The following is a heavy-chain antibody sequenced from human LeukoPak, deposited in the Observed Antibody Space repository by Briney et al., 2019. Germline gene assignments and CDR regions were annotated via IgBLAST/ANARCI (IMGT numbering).Heavy chain of an antibody. CDR1: GGSISSYY. CDR2: IYTSGST. D-gene: IGHD4-17*01. V-gene: IGHV4-4*07. J-gene: IGHJ5*02. CDR3: ARGNLGTVTTYWFDP. Sequence: PSETLSLTCTVSGGSISSYYWSWIRQPAGKGLEWIGRIYTSGSTNYNPSLKSRVTMSVDTSKNQFSLKLSSVTAADTAVYYCARGNLGTVTTYWFDPWGQGTLVTVSS.